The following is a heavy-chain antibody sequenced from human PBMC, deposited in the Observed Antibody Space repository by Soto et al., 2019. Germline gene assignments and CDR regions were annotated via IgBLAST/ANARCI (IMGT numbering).Heavy chain of an antibody. Sequence: QVQLVQSGAEMKKPGSSVNVSCQSSGGTFNTYAMNWVRQAPGQGPEWMGDITPMFGAANYAPKFQGRVTITADESTGTSYMQLSSWSSADTAIAFCAREVQGHTPAFVYWGQGTLVTVSS. V-gene: IGHV1-69*19. CDR1: GGTFNTYA. J-gene: IGHJ4*02. CDR2: ITPMFGAA. CDR3: AREVQGHTPAFVY.